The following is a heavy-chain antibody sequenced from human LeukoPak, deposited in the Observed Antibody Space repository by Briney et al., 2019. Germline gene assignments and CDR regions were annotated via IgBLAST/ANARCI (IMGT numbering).Heavy chain of an antibody. CDR1: GGTFSRYA. J-gene: IGHJ4*02. Sequence: SVTVSCKASGGTFSRYAISWVRQAPGQGLEWMGRIIPILGIANYAQKFQGRVTITADKSTSTAYMELSSLRSEDTAVYYCARYSDGGSSDYFDYWGQGTLVTVSS. CDR2: IIPILGIA. D-gene: IGHD4-23*01. V-gene: IGHV1-69*04. CDR3: ARYSDGGSSDYFDY.